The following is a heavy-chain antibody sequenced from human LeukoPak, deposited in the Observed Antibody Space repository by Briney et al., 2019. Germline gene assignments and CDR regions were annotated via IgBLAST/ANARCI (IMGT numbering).Heavy chain of an antibody. CDR3: ARAYDSSGFPLFDY. CDR2: IYYSGST. J-gene: IGHJ4*02. CDR1: GDSVSNYY. Sequence: WETLSLTCSVSGDSVSNYYWSWIRQSPGKGLEWIGYIYYSGSTYYNPSLKSRVSISVDTSKNQFSLKLSSVTAADTAVYYCARAYDSSGFPLFDYWGQGALVTVSS. V-gene: IGHV4-59*08. D-gene: IGHD3-22*01.